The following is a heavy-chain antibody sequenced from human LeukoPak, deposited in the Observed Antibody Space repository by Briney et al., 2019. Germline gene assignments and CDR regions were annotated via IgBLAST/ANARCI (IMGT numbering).Heavy chain of an antibody. V-gene: IGHV3-66*01. J-gene: IGHJ4*02. Sequence: GGSLRLSCAASGFTVSSNYMSWVRQAPGKGLEWVSVIYSGGSTYYADSVKGRFTISRDNSKNTLYLQMNSLRAEDTAVYYCARVYGGSYERYFDYWGQGTLVTVSS. CDR1: GFTVSSNY. D-gene: IGHD1-26*01. CDR2: IYSGGST. CDR3: ARVYGGSYERYFDY.